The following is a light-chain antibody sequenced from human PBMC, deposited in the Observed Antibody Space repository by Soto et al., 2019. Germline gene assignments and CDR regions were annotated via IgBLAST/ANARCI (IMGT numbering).Light chain of an antibody. V-gene: IGKV1-39*01. CDR3: QQSYSTPT. J-gene: IGKJ4*01. Sequence: DIQMTQSPSSLSASVGDRVTITCRASQSISSYLNWYQQKPGKAPKLLIYAASSLQSGVPSRFSGSGSGTDFTLTISSLKPEDFATYYCQQSYSTPTFGGGTKVDI. CDR2: AAS. CDR1: QSISSY.